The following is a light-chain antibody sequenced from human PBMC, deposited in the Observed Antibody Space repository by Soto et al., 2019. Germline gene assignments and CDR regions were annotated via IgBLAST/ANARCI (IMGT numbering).Light chain of an antibody. CDR3: QQYNKWPPYT. J-gene: IGKJ2*01. Sequence: EIVMTQSPATLSVSPGERATLSCRASQSVNSNLAWYQQKPVQAPRLLIYAASTRATGIPARFSGSGSGTEFTLTISSLQSEDFAVYYCQQYNKWPPYTFGQGTKLEIK. CDR1: QSVNSN. CDR2: AAS. V-gene: IGKV3-15*01.